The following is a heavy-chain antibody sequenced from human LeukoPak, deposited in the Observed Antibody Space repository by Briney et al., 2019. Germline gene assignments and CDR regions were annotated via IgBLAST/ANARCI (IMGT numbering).Heavy chain of an antibody. CDR1: GGSFSGYY. D-gene: IGHD1/OR15-1a*01. V-gene: IGHV4-34*01. CDR3: ASGDKQNYYYYYMDV. J-gene: IGHJ6*03. CDR2: INHSGST. Sequence: SETLSLTCAVYGGSFSGYYWSWIRQPPGKGLEWIGEINHSGSTNYNPSLKSRVTISVDTSKNQFSLKLSSVTAADTAVYYCASGDKQNYYYYYMDVWGKGTTVTVSS.